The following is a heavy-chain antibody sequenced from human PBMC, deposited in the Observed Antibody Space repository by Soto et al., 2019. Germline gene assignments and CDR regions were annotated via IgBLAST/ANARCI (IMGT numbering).Heavy chain of an antibody. CDR2: IWYDGSNK. J-gene: IGHJ6*02. CDR1: GFTFSSYG. CDR3: ARETPTGRVVINYYYYGMDV. V-gene: IGHV3-33*01. Sequence: GGSLRLSCAASGFTFSSYGMHWVRQAPGKGLEWVAVIWYDGSNKYYADSVKGRFTISRDNSKNTLYLQMNSLRAEDTAVYYCARETPTGRVVINYYYYGMDVWGQGTTVTVSS. D-gene: IGHD3-3*01.